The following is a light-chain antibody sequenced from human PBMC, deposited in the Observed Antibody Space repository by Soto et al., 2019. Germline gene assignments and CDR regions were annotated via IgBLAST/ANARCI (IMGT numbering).Light chain of an antibody. J-gene: IGKJ5*01. CDR2: GAS. Sequence: EIVMTQSLATLSVSPGERATLSCRASQSISNKLVWYQQKLGQAPRLLIFGASTRATGIPARFSGSGSGTEFTLTISSLQSEDFAVYYCQQYNSWSPITFGQGTRLENK. CDR1: QSISNK. V-gene: IGKV3-15*01. CDR3: QQYNSWSPIT.